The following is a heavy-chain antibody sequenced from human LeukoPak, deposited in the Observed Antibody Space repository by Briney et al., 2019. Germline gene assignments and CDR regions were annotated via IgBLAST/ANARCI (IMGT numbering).Heavy chain of an antibody. CDR3: AAYGSGSYSTDY. CDR2: INHSGST. D-gene: IGHD3-10*01. J-gene: IGHJ4*02. CDR1: GGSFSGYY. V-gene: IGHV4-34*01. Sequence: SETLSLTFAVYGGSFSGYYWGWIRQPPGKGLGWIGAINHSGSTNYNPSLKSRVTISVDTATNQLSPKLSSVTAADTAVYYCAAYGSGSYSTDYWGQGTLVTVSS.